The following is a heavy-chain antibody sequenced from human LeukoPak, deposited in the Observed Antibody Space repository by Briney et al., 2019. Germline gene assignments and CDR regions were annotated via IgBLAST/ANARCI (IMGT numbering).Heavy chain of an antibody. CDR1: GYSISSGYY. J-gene: IGHJ4*02. V-gene: IGHV4-38-2*02. Sequence: SETLSLTCTVSGYSISSGYYWGWIRQPPGKGLEWIGSIYHSGSTYYNPSLKSRVTISVDTSKNQFSLKLSSVTAADTAVYYCARNSVGATAYWGQGTLVTVSS. D-gene: IGHD1-26*01. CDR2: IYHSGST. CDR3: ARNSVGATAY.